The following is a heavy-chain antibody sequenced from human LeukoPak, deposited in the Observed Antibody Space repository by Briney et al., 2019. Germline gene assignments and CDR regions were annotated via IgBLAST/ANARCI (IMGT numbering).Heavy chain of an antibody. Sequence: SETLSLTCAVSGGSFDGFYWSWIGQSPGKGLEWIGEVNHRGGTSYNPSLKSRVTISIDTSKNHFSLLLSSVTAADTAMYYCARDASLQTGAFDVWGQGTMVTVSS. D-gene: IGHD5-24*01. J-gene: IGHJ3*01. CDR1: GGSFDGFY. CDR3: ARDASLQTGAFDV. V-gene: IGHV4-34*01. CDR2: VNHRGGT.